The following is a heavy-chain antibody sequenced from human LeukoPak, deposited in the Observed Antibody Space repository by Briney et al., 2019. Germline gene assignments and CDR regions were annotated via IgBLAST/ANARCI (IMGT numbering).Heavy chain of an antibody. CDR3: ARGGFSIAAAGLPRPAVDFDY. D-gene: IGHD6-13*01. CDR1: GYTFTSYY. CDR2: INPSGGST. Sequence: ASVKVSCKASGYTFTSYYMHWVRQAPGQGLEWMGIINPSGGSTSYAQKFQGRVTMTRDTSTSTVYMELSSLRSEDTAVYYCARGGFSIAAAGLPRPAVDFDYWGQGTLVTVSS. J-gene: IGHJ4*02. V-gene: IGHV1-46*01.